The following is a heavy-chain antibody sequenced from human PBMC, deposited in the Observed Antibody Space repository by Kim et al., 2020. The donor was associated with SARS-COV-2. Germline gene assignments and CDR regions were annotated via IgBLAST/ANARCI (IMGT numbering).Heavy chain of an antibody. D-gene: IGHD1-1*01. CDR1: GFTFSGSP. Sequence: GGSLRLSCAASGFTFSGSPMHWVRQVSGKGLEWVGRIRSKANSYATGYGASVKGRFTISRDDSKNTAYLEMNGLKTEDTAVYYCTRIPATTLAFWDAFDIWGQGTMVTVSS. CDR2: IRSKANSYAT. J-gene: IGHJ3*02. V-gene: IGHV3-73*01. CDR3: TRIPATTLAFWDAFDI.